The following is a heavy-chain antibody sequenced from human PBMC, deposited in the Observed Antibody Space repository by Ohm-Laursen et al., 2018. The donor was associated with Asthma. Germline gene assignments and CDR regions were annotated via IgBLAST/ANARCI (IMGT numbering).Heavy chain of an antibody. J-gene: IGHJ5*02. V-gene: IGHV3-48*01. D-gene: IGHD3-16*01. CDR3: ARDLGQHLRQWGNWFDP. Sequence: SLRLSCAASGFYFSTYSMHWVRQAPGKGPEWLAFITRGSDIIHYALSVEGRFTISRDNAKKSLYLQMESLRVEDTAVYYCARDLGQHLRQWGNWFDPWGQGTLVTVSS. CDR1: GFYFSTYS. CDR2: ITRGSDII.